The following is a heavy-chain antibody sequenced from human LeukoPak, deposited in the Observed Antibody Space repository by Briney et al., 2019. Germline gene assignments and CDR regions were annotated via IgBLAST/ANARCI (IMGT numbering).Heavy chain of an antibody. J-gene: IGHJ4*02. D-gene: IGHD5-12*01. Sequence: EASVKVSCKASGGTFSSYAISWVRQAPGQGLEWMGGIIPIFGTANYAQKFQGRVTITADESTSTAYMELSSLRSEDTAVYYCARGPSGYHNTGGQGTLVTVSS. CDR3: ARGPSGYHNT. CDR1: GGTFSSYA. V-gene: IGHV1-69*13. CDR2: IIPIFGTA.